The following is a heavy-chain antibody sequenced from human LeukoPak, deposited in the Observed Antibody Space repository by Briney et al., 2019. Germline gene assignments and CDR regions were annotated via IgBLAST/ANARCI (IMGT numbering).Heavy chain of an antibody. Sequence: ASVKVSCKASGYTFTSYYMHWVRQAPGQGLEWMGIINPSGGSTSYAQKFQGRVTMTRDTSTSTVYMELSSLRSEDTAVYYCARGLGIAAAGYYYYGMDVWGQGTTVTVSS. J-gene: IGHJ6*02. CDR1: GYTFTSYY. V-gene: IGHV1-46*01. CDR3: ARGLGIAAAGYYYYGMDV. D-gene: IGHD6-13*01. CDR2: INPSGGST.